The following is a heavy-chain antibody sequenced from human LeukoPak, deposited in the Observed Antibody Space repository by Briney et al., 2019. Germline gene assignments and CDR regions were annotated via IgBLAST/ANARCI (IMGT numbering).Heavy chain of an antibody. Sequence: GASVKVSCKASGYTFTSYDINWVRQATGQGLEWMGWMNPNSGNTGYAQKFQGRVTMTRNTSISTAYMELSSLRSEDTAVYYCARGGEAAAGTLPDYWGQGTLVTVSS. D-gene: IGHD6-13*01. CDR3: ARGGEAAAGTLPDY. J-gene: IGHJ4*02. CDR1: GYTFTSYD. V-gene: IGHV1-8*01. CDR2: MNPNSGNT.